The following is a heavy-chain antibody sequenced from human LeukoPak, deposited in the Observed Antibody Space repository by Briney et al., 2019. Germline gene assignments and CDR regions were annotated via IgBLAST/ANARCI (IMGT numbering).Heavy chain of an antibody. Sequence: SETLSLTCAAYGGSFSDYFWSWVRQPPGKGLEWIGEISHSGRTNYNSSLKSRVSISLDTSKNQFSLELNSVTAADTSVYYCARGRGYCSGGSCYNWFDPWGQGTLVTVSS. CDR3: ARGRGYCSGGSCYNWFDP. D-gene: IGHD2-15*01. J-gene: IGHJ5*02. V-gene: IGHV4-34*01. CDR2: ISHSGRT. CDR1: GGSFSDYF.